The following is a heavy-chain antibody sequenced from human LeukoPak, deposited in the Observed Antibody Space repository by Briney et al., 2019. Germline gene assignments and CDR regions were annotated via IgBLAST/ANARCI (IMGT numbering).Heavy chain of an antibody. J-gene: IGHJ4*02. CDR2: VFYSGST. V-gene: IGHV4-61*01. CDR3: ARDPGFGEIY. CDR1: GGXVSSGSYY. D-gene: IGHD3-10*01. Sequence: SETLSLTCTVSGGXVSSGSYYWSWIRQPPGKGLEWIGYVFYSGSTNYNPSLKSRVTISVDTSKNQFSLKLSSVTAADTAVYYCARDPGFGEIYWGQGTLVTVSS.